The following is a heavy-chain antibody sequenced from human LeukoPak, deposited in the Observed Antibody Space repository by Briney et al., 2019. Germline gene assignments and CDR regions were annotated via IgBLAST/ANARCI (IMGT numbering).Heavy chain of an antibody. CDR2: INPNSGGT. J-gene: IGHJ4*02. D-gene: IGHD2-8*01. CDR1: GYTFTGYY. CDR3: ARDACSNGVCNDYFDY. V-gene: IGHV1-2*06. Sequence: ASVKVSCKASGYTFTGYYMHWVRQAPGQGLEWMGRINPNSGGTNYAQKFQGRVTMTRDTSIGTAYMELSRLRSDDTAVYYCARDACSNGVCNDYFDYWGQGTLVTVSS.